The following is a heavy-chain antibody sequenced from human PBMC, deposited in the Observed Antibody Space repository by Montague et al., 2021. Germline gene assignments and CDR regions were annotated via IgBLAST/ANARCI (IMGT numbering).Heavy chain of an antibody. J-gene: IGHJ3*01. V-gene: IGHV2-5*02. CDR2: IFWDDDK. D-gene: IGHD6-13*01. CDR1: GFSLATSGVG. CDR3: APKIAAHKAHDGFSV. Sequence: PALVKPTQTLTLTCTFSGFSLATSGVGVAWLRQPPGKALEWLALIFWDDDKRYSPSLKSRLTITKDTTKNQVVLTLTNMDPVGTATYFCAPKIAAHKAHDGFSVWGQGTVVTVSA.